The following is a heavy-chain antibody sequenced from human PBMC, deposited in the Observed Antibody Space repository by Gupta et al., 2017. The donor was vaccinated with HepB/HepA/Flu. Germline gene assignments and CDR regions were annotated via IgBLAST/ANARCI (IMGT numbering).Heavy chain of an antibody. J-gene: IGHJ4*02. CDR1: GFTFSGFA. Sequence: EVQLVESGGGLVQPGGSLKLSCVTSGFTFSGFAVNWVRQASGKGLEWVGQIRIKAENYATVYTASVKGRFTISRDDSKNTAYLQMNSLKIDDTAVYYCTNGRVETTPPYYWGQGTLVTVSS. D-gene: IGHD1-26*01. CDR2: IRIKAENYAT. V-gene: IGHV3-73*02. CDR3: TNGRVETTPPYY.